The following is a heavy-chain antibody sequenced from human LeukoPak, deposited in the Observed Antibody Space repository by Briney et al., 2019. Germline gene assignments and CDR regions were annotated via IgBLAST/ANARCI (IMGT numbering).Heavy chain of an antibody. CDR1: GYTFTDYY. V-gene: IGHV1-2*02. CDR2: INPNSGGT. Sequence: ASVKVSCKASGYTFTDYYIHWVRQAPGQGLEWMGWINPNSGGTSYVQKFQGRVSMTRDTSSTTAYVELSRLRSDDTAVYYCARSGMVRGIAPCGQGSPLNVSS. D-gene: IGHD3-10*01. CDR3: ARSGMVRGIAP. J-gene: IGHJ5*01.